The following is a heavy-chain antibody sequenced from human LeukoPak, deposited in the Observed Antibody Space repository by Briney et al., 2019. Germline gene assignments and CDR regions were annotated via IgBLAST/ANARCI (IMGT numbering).Heavy chain of an antibody. CDR1: GYNFNAYY. V-gene: IGHV1-2*02. CDR2: INAYSGGT. D-gene: IGHD3-10*02. Sequence: GASVKVSCKASGYNFNAYYMHWVRQAHGQGLEWMGWINAYSGGTNYAQKFQGRVTMTRDTSIGTAYMELSRLRFDDTAVYYCARVEEKSVPTYWSFDVWGRGTLVTVSS. CDR3: ARVEEKSVPTYWSFDV. J-gene: IGHJ2*01.